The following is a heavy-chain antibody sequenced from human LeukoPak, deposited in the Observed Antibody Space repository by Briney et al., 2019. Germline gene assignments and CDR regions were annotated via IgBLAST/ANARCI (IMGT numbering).Heavy chain of an antibody. Sequence: PSETLSLTCAVYGGSFSGYYWSWIRQPPGKGLEWIGEINHSGSTNYNPSLKSRVTISVDTSKNQFSLKLSSVTAADTAVYYCARGRSIGDRSNIDWGQGTLVTVSS. CDR2: INHSGST. CDR3: ARGRSIGDRSNID. J-gene: IGHJ4*02. CDR1: GGSFSGYY. V-gene: IGHV4-34*01. D-gene: IGHD2/OR15-2a*01.